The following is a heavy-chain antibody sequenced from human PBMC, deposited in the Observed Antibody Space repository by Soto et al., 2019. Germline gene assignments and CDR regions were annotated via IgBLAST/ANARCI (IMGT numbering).Heavy chain of an antibody. CDR2: IYYSGST. V-gene: IGHV4-59*08. Sequence: PSETLSLTCTVSGGSISSYYWSWIRQPPGKGLEWIGYIYYSGSTNYNPSLKSRVTISVDTSKNQFSLKLSSVTAADTAVYYCARLRIGLGTDYYSYYYMDVWGKGTSVTVSS. CDR3: ARLRIGLGTDYYSYYYMDV. D-gene: IGHD2-15*01. CDR1: GGSISSYY. J-gene: IGHJ6*03.